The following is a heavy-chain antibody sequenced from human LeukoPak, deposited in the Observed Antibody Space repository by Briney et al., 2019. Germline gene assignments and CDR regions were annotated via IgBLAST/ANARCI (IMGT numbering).Heavy chain of an antibody. CDR1: GGSISSSSYY. CDR3: ARLVGAHNWFDP. J-gene: IGHJ5*02. CDR2: IYYSGST. D-gene: IGHD1-26*01. Sequence: SETLSLTCTVSGGSISSSSYYWGWIRQPPGKGLEWIGSIYYSGSTYYNPSLKSRVTISVDTSKNQFSLKLSSVTAADTAVYYCARLVGAHNWFDPWGQGTLVTVSS. V-gene: IGHV4-39*01.